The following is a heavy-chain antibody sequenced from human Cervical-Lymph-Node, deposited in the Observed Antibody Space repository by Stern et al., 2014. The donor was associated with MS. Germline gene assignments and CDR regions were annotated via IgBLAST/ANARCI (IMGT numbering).Heavy chain of an antibody. CDR2: ISNDGSYN. Sequence: VQLVESGGGVVQPGRSLRLSCAASGFTFSNYGMHWVRQAPGKGLEWGAVISNDGSYNLYADSVKGRFTISRDNSNHTLNLQMNSLSSEDTAVYYCAKSASNFAYYYYGMDVWGQGTTVTVSS. D-gene: IGHD4-11*01. V-gene: IGHV3-30*18. CDR1: GFTFSNYG. J-gene: IGHJ6*02. CDR3: AKSASNFAYYYYGMDV.